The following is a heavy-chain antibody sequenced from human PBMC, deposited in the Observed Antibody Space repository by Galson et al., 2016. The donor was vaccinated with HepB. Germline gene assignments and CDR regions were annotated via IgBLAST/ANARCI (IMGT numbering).Heavy chain of an antibody. CDR1: GYTFSGFY. CDR2: INPKSGGV. J-gene: IGHJ4*02. D-gene: IGHD5-18*01. V-gene: IGHV1-2*02. Sequence: SVKVSCKASGYTFSGFYIHWVRQAPGQGLEWMGWINPKSGGVDFAQKFQGRITMTSDTSITTAYLRLSSLRSDDTAIYYCAREVRGSSYGFPDRGQGTLVTVSS. CDR3: AREVRGSSYGFPD.